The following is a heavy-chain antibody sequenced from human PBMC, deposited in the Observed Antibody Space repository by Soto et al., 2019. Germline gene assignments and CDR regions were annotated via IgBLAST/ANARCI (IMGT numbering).Heavy chain of an antibody. V-gene: IGHV4-59*01. CDR1: GGSISSYY. D-gene: IGHD2-21*01. J-gene: IGHJ5*02. Sequence: SETLSLTCTVSGGSISSYYWSWIRQPPGKGLEWIGYIYYSGSTNYNPSLKSRVTISVDTSKNQFSLKLSSVTAADTAVYYCARNSAVRGWFDPWGQGTLVTVSS. CDR2: IYYSGST. CDR3: ARNSAVRGWFDP.